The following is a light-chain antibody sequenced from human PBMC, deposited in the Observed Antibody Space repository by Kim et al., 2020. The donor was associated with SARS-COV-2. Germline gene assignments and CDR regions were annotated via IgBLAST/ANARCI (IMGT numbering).Light chain of an antibody. CDR2: GKN. J-gene: IGLJ7*01. Sequence: SSELTQDPAVSVALGQTVRITCQGDSLRSYYASWYQQKPGQAPVLVIYGKNNRPSGIPDRFSGSSSGNTASLTINGAQAEDEADYYCNSRDSSGNMVFGG. CDR3: NSRDSSGNMV. CDR1: SLRSYY. V-gene: IGLV3-19*01.